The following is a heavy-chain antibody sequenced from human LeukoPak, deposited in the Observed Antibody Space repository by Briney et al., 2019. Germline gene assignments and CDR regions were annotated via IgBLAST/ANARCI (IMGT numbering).Heavy chain of an antibody. Sequence: SETLSLTCTVSGGSMSNYYWSWIRQPAGKGLEWIGRIYTSGSTNYNPSLKSRVTMSVDTSKNQFSLKLSSVTAADTAVYYCTRGGSGSYSAFDIWGQGTMVTVSS. D-gene: IGHD1-26*01. V-gene: IGHV4-4*07. J-gene: IGHJ3*02. CDR1: GGSMSNYY. CDR2: IYTSGST. CDR3: TRGGSGSYSAFDI.